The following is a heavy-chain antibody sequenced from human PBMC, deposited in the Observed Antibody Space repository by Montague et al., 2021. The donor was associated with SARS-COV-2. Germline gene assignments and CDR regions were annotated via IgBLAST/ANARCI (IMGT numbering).Heavy chain of an antibody. Sequence: SLRLSCAASGFTFSNAWMSWVRQAPGKGLEWVGRITSKTDGGTTDYAAPVQGRFTISRDDSKNTLYLQMNSLKTEDTAVYYCTTRGGYWGQGTLVTVSS. CDR2: ITSKTDGGTT. V-gene: IGHV3-15*01. D-gene: IGHD3-16*01. J-gene: IGHJ4*02. CDR3: TTRGGY. CDR1: GFTFSNAW.